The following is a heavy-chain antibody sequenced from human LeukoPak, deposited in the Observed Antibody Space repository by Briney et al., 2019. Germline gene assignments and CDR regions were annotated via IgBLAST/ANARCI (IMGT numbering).Heavy chain of an antibody. CDR1: GISISGPS. CDR2: MYSSGSS. J-gene: IGHJ3*02. CDR3: ARGVNWAFDI. V-gene: IGHV4-4*07. Sequence: TPSETLSLTCSVSGISISGPSWTWIRQSAVKGLEFIGRMYSSGSSDYNPSLRSRVTMSIDTSKSHFSLSLSSVTAADTAVYYCARGVNWAFDIWGRGTMVTVSS. D-gene: IGHD3-16*01.